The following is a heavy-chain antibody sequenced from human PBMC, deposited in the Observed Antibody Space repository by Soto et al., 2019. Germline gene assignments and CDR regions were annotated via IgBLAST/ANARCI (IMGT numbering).Heavy chain of an antibody. CDR1: GGTFSSYA. V-gene: IGHV1-69*13. Sequence: AVKVSCKASGGTFSSYAISWVRQAPGQGLEWMGGIIPIFGTANYAQKFQGRVTITADESTSTAYMELSSLRSEDTAVYYCARGAARMGGYYYYYGMDVWGQGTTVTVSS. J-gene: IGHJ6*02. CDR2: IIPIFGTA. D-gene: IGHD6-6*01. CDR3: ARGAARMGGYYYYYGMDV.